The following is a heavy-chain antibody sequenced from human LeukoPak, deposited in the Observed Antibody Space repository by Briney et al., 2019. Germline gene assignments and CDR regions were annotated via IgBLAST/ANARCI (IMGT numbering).Heavy chain of an antibody. Sequence: GGSLRLSCAASGFTFSSYSMNWVRQAPGKGLEWVSSISSSSSYIYYADSVKGRFTISRDNAKNSLYLQMNSLRAEDTAVYYCANHSVAAPYYFDYWGQGTLVTVSS. V-gene: IGHV3-21*01. CDR2: ISSSSSYI. J-gene: IGHJ4*02. CDR3: ANHSVAAPYYFDY. D-gene: IGHD6-19*01. CDR1: GFTFSSYS.